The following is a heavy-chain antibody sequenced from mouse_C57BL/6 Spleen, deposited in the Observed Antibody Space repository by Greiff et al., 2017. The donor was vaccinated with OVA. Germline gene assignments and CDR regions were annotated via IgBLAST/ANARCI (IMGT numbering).Heavy chain of an antibody. CDR2: IYPGDGDT. Sequence: QVQLQQSGAELVKPGASVKISCKASGYAFSSYWMNWVKQRPGKGLEWIGQIYPGDGDTNYNGKFKGKAPLTADKSSSTAYMQLRSLTSEDSAVDFCARGNYYGSSSWFAYWGQGTLVTVSA. D-gene: IGHD1-1*01. V-gene: IGHV1-80*01. CDR3: ARGNYYGSSSWFAY. J-gene: IGHJ3*01. CDR1: GYAFSSYW.